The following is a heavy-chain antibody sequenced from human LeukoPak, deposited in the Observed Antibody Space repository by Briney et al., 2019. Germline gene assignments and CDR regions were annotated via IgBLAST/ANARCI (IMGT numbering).Heavy chain of an antibody. D-gene: IGHD3-3*01. J-gene: IGHJ6*03. CDR1: GSTFSSHS. CDR2: IKQDGSEK. V-gene: IGHV3-7*01. Sequence: PGGSLRLSCATFGSTFSSHSMSWVRQAPGKGLEWVANIKQDGSEKHYVDSVKGRFSISRDNTKNSLYLQMNSLRAEDTAVYYCARAMGTSYGFWSGSYTVSYYYYMDVWGKGTTVAVS. CDR3: ARAMGTSYGFWSGSYTVSYYYYMDV.